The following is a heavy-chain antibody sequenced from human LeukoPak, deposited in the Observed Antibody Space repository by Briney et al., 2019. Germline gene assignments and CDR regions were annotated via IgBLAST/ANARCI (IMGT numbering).Heavy chain of an antibody. J-gene: IGHJ4*02. CDR1: GYTFTSYG. CDR3: AAYAYSSGTFDY. CDR2: ISAYNGNT. V-gene: IGHV1-18*01. Sequence: ASVKASCKASGYTFTSYGISWVRQAPGQGLEWMGWISAYNGNTNYAQKLQGRVTMTTDTSTSTVYMELRSLTSDDTAVYYCAAYAYSSGTFDYWGQGTLVTVSS. D-gene: IGHD6-19*01.